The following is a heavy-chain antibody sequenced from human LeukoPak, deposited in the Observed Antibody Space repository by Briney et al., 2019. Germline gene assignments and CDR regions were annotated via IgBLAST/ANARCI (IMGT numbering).Heavy chain of an antibody. Sequence: PSETLSLTCAVYGGSFSGYYWSWIRQPPGKGLEWIGEINHSGSTNYNPSLKSRVTISVDTSKNQFSLKLSSVTAADTAVYYCARGRRVAGIFDYWGQGTLVTVSS. CDR2: INHSGST. CDR1: GGSFSGYY. V-gene: IGHV4-34*01. CDR3: ARGRRVAGIFDY. J-gene: IGHJ4*02. D-gene: IGHD6-19*01.